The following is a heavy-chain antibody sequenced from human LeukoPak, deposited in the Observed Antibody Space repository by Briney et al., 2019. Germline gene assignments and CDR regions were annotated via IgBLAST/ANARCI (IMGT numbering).Heavy chain of an antibody. CDR2: MNPNRGNT. D-gene: IGHD2-15*01. V-gene: IGHV1-8*01. Sequence: ASVKVSCKASGYTFTSYDIKWVRQATGQGLEWMGWMNPNRGNTGYAQKFQGRVTMTRSTSISTAYMELSSLRSEDTAVYYCARGWLLYCSGGSCYGLGFDYWGQGTLVTVSS. CDR1: GYTFTSYD. J-gene: IGHJ4*02. CDR3: ARGWLLYCSGGSCYGLGFDY.